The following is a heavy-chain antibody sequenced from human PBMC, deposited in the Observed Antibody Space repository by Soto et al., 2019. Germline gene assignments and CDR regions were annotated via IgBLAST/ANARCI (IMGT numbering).Heavy chain of an antibody. V-gene: IGHV4-34*01. Sequence: TLSLTCAVYGGSFSGYYWSWIRQPPGKGLEWIGEINHSGSTNYNPSLKSRVTISVDTSKNQFSLKLSSVTAADTAVYYCARGFGYFDWLVAHWFDPWGQGTLVTVSS. D-gene: IGHD3-9*01. CDR1: GGSFSGYY. CDR2: INHSGST. J-gene: IGHJ5*02. CDR3: ARGFGYFDWLVAHWFDP.